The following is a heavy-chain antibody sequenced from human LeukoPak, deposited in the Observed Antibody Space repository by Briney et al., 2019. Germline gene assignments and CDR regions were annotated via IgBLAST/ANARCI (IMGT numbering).Heavy chain of an antibody. CDR2: IYSGGST. CDR3: ASSGNYRIYYFDY. J-gene: IGHJ4*02. V-gene: IGHV3-66*01. Sequence: PGGSLRLSCAASGFTVSRNYMSWVRQAPGKGLEWVSLIYSGGSTYYADSVKGRFTISRDNSKNTLYLQMNSLRADDTAVYYCASSGNYRIYYFDYWGQGTLVTVSS. CDR1: GFTVSRNY. D-gene: IGHD1-26*01.